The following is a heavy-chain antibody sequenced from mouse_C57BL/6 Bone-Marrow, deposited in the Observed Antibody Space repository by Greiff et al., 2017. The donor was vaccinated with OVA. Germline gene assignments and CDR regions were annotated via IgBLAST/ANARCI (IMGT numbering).Heavy chain of an antibody. CDR3: GGQVYGYAFAY. J-gene: IGHJ3*01. CDR2: INSDGGST. V-gene: IGHV5-2*01. CDR1: EYAFPSHD. D-gene: IGHD2-2*01. Sequence: EVKVVESGGGLVQPGESLKLSCESNEYAFPSHDMSWVRKTPEKRLELVAAINSDGGSTYYPDTMERRFTISRDNTTNTLYLQMSSLRSEDTALYYGGGQVYGYAFAYWGQGTLRTVSA.